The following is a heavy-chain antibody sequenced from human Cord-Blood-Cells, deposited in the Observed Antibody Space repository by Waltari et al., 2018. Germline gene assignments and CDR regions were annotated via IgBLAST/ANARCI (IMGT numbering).Heavy chain of an antibody. D-gene: IGHD2-2*01. CDR3: ARVPSNYCSSTSCHNWFDP. V-gene: IGHV4-4*07. J-gene: IGHJ5*02. CDR1: GGSISSYY. CDR2: IYTSGST. Sequence: QVQLQESGPGLVKPSETLSLTCTVSGGSISSYYWSLIRQPAGKGLEWIGRIYTSGSTNYNPSLKSRVTMSVDTSKNQFSLKLSSVTAADTAVYYCARVPSNYCSSTSCHNWFDPWGQGTLVTVSS.